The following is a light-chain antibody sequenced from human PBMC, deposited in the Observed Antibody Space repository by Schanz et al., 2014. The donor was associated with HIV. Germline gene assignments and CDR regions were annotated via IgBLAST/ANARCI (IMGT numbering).Light chain of an antibody. CDR3: CSYAGPTTLI. Sequence: QSALTQPASVSGSPGQSITISCTGASMAFSSSDFVSWYQQLPGEAPRLIIYDVTSRPSGVSNRFSGSKSGNTASLTISGLQAEDEADYYCCSYAGPTTLIFGGGTKLTVL. J-gene: IGLJ2*01. V-gene: IGLV2-23*02. CDR2: DVT. CDR1: SMAFSSSDF.